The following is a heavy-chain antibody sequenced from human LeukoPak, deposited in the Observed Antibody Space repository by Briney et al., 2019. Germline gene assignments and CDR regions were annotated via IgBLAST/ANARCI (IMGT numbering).Heavy chain of an antibody. J-gene: IGHJ4*02. CDR1: GGSISSGGYY. Sequence: SQTLSLTCTVSGGSISSGGYYWSWIRQHPGKGLEWIGYIYYSGSTYYNPSLRSRVTISVDTSKNQSSLKLSSVTAADTAVYYCARVRSSSWIFDYWGQGTLVTVSS. V-gene: IGHV4-31*03. CDR3: ARVRSSSWIFDY. D-gene: IGHD6-13*01. CDR2: IYYSGST.